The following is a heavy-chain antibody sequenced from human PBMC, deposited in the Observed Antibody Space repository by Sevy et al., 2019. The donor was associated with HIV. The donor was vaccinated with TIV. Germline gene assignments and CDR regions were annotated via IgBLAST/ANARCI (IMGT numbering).Heavy chain of an antibody. J-gene: IGHJ3*02. CDR3: ASYDSSGYYSDAFDI. CDR2: IYHSGST. V-gene: IGHV4-30-2*01. Sequence: SETLSLTCAVSGGSISSGGYSWSWIRQPPGKGLEWTGYIYHSGSTYYNPSLKSRVTISVDRSKNQFSPRLSSVTAADTAVYYCASYDSSGYYSDAFDIWGQGTMVTVSS. CDR1: GGSISSGGYS. D-gene: IGHD3-22*01.